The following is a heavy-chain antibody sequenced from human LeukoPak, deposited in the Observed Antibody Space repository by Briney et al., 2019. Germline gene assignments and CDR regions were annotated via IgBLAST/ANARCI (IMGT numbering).Heavy chain of an antibody. Sequence: PSETLSLTCTVSGYSITSGDYWGWIRQPPGKGLEWIGTFYHSGSTYYNPSLKSRVTISTDTSKNQFSLKLSSVTAADTAVYYCARNKVIALAHYFDYWGQGTLVTVSS. CDR2: FYHSGST. CDR3: ARNKVIALAHYFDY. D-gene: IGHD2-21*01. J-gene: IGHJ4*02. CDR1: GYSITSGDY. V-gene: IGHV4-38-2*02.